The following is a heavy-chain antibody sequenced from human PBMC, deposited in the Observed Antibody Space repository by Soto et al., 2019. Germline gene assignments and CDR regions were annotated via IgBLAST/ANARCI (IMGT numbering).Heavy chain of an antibody. V-gene: IGHV1-18*01. CDR3: ARGDLLYGLDV. D-gene: IGHD2-21*02. Sequence: QVPLVQSGAEVKKPGASVRVSCKASGYIFTNFGFNWVRQAPGQGLEWVGWISPYNANRNSARKFQGRVTMTTDTSTFTAYMELSSLRSDDTAVYYCARGDLLYGLDVWGQGTTVTVSS. CDR1: GYIFTNFG. J-gene: IGHJ6*02. CDR2: ISPYNANR.